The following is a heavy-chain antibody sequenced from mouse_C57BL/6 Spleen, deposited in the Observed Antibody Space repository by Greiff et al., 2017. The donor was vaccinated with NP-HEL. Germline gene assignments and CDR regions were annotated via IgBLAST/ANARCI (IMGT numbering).Heavy chain of an antibody. Sequence: VQLQESGPELVKPGASVKISCKASGYAFSSSWMNWVKQRPGKGLEWIGRIYPGDGDTYYNGKFKGKATLTAAKSSSTAYMQLSSLTSEDSAVYFCATVVATDYAMDYGGQGTSVTVSS. J-gene: IGHJ4*01. CDR3: ATVVATDYAMDY. V-gene: IGHV1-82*01. CDR1: GYAFSSSW. CDR2: IYPGDGDT. D-gene: IGHD1-1*01.